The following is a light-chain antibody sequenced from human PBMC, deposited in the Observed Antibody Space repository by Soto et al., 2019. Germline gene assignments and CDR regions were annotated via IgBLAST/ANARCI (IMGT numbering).Light chain of an antibody. Sequence: EIVLTQSPATLSLSPGERATLSCRASQSVSSYLAWYQQKPGQAPRLLIYDASNRATGIPARFSGGGSGTEVSLTTRSLEPDDVAVYYCRQRFNWPPFTFGQGTKLEIK. V-gene: IGKV3-11*01. J-gene: IGKJ2*01. CDR3: RQRFNWPPFT. CDR1: QSVSSY. CDR2: DAS.